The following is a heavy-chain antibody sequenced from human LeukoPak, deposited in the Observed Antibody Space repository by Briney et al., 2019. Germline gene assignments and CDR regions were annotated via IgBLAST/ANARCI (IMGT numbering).Heavy chain of an antibody. V-gene: IGHV1-18*01. CDR2: ISAYNGNT. CDR3: ARGVYCSSTSCYPDY. CDR1: GYTFTSYG. D-gene: IGHD2-2*01. J-gene: IGHJ4*02. Sequence: ASVKVSCKASGYTFTSYGISWVRQAPGQGLEWMGWISAYNGNTNYAQKLQGRVTMTTDTSTSTAYMELRSLRSDDTAVYYCARGVYCSSTSCYPDYWGQGTLVTVSS.